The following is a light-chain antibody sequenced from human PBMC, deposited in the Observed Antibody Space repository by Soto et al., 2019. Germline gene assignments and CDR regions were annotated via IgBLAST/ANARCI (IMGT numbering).Light chain of an antibody. CDR1: SSNIGAGYD. Sequence: QSVLTQPPSVSGAPGQRVTISCTGSSSNIGAGYDVHWYQQLPGTAPKLLIYGNSNRPSGVPDRFSGSKSGTSASLAITGLQAEDEADYYCQSYDSRLSGHVVFGGGTKRTVL. CDR3: QSYDSRLSGHVV. J-gene: IGLJ2*01. CDR2: GNS. V-gene: IGLV1-40*01.